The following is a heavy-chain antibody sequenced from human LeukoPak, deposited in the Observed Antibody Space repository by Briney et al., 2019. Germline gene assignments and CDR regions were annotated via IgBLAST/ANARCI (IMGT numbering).Heavy chain of an antibody. CDR3: AKDRGYCSGVNGYRFDY. D-gene: IGHD2-15*01. Sequence: GGSLRLSCAASGFTFSNYAMSWVRQAPGTGLEWVSAISGSGGSTYFADSAKGRFTISRDNSNNTLYLQMNSLRAEDTAVYYCAKDRGYCSGVNGYRFDYWGQGTLVTVSS. J-gene: IGHJ4*02. CDR2: ISGSGGST. CDR1: GFTFSNYA. V-gene: IGHV3-23*01.